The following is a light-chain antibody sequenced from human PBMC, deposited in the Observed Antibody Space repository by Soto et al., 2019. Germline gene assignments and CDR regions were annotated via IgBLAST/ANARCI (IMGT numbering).Light chain of an antibody. CDR1: QSVSSN. J-gene: IGKJ1*01. Sequence: EIVMTQSPATLSVSPGERATLSCRASQSVSSNLAWYQQKPGQAPRLLIYGASTRATGILARFSGSGSGTEFTLTISSLQSEDFAVYYCQHYSNWPLTFGQGTKVEIK. V-gene: IGKV3-15*01. CDR2: GAS. CDR3: QHYSNWPLT.